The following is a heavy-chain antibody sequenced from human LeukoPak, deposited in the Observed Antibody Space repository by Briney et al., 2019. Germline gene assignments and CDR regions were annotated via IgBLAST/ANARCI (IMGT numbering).Heavy chain of an antibody. CDR3: ARDRSAYCGGDCYASAFYM. CDR1: GFTFDNYG. J-gene: IGHJ3*02. Sequence: GGSLRLSCAASGFTFDNYGMSWVRQAPGKGLEWVSGINWNGGSTDYADSVKGRFTISRDNAKNSLYLQMNSLRAEDTAVYYCARDRSAYCGGDCYASAFYMWGQGTMVTVSS. CDR2: INWNGGST. D-gene: IGHD2-21*02. V-gene: IGHV3-20*04.